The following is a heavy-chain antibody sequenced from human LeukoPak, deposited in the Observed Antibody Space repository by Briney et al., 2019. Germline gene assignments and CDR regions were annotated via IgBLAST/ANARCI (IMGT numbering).Heavy chain of an antibody. Sequence: PGGSLRLSCAASGFTVSDNYMSWVRQAPGKGLEWVSLIYSADSTYYADSVTGRFTISRDNSKNTLFLQMNSLRAEDTAVYYCARRGDGGRSFDYWGQGTLVTVSS. V-gene: IGHV3-53*01. CDR3: ARRGDGGRSFDY. CDR2: IYSADST. D-gene: IGHD4-23*01. J-gene: IGHJ4*02. CDR1: GFTVSDNY.